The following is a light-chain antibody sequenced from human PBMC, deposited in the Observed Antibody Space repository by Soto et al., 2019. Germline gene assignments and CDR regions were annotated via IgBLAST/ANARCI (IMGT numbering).Light chain of an antibody. J-gene: IGKJ2*01. Sequence: EIVMTQSPATLSVSPGGSATLSCRASQHVSRNFDWYRQKPGKAPTLLIYRASTKATGNPARFSGSGSWTEFTLTITTLQSEDFAVYYFQQYNNWPYTFGQGTKLEIK. CDR2: RAS. CDR3: QQYNNWPYT. V-gene: IGKV3-15*01. CDR1: QHVSRN.